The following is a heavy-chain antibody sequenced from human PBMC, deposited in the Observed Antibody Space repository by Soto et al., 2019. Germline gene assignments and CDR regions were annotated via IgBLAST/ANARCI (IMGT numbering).Heavy chain of an antibody. V-gene: IGHV1-3*01. D-gene: IGHD3-22*01. J-gene: IGHJ4*02. CDR3: ARGGYFDSSNYLAY. CDR1: GYTFTSYG. CDR2: INPGNGNT. Sequence: QVQLVQSGAEVKKPGASVKVSCKASGYTFTSYGINWVRQAPGRGLEWMGWINPGNGNTKYSQQFQGRVIIDRDTSASTAYMELSSLRYEDTAVYYCARGGYFDSSNYLAYWGLGTLVTVSS.